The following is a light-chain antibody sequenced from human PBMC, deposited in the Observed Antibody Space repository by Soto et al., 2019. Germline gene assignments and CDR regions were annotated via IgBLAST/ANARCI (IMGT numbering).Light chain of an antibody. CDR1: QGISSY. CDR2: AAS. J-gene: IGKJ1*01. CDR3: QQSYNNPKT. Sequence: AIRMTQSPSSFSASTGDRVTITRRASQGISSYLAWYQQKPGKAPKLLIYAASTLQSGVPSRFSGSGSGTDFTLTISCLQSEDFATYYCQQSYNNPKTFGQGTKVDIK. V-gene: IGKV1-8*01.